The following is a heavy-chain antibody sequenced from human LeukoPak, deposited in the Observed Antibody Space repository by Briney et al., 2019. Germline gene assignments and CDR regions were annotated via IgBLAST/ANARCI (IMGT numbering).Heavy chain of an antibody. CDR2: ISYSGVST. Sequence: GGSLRLSCAASGFTFSTYAMSWVRQAPGKGLEWVSVISYSGVSTYCADSVKGRFTISRDNAKNSLYLQMNSLRAEDTAVYYCARDRAYSSSWDYYYYMDVWGKGTTVTVSS. V-gene: IGHV3-23*01. CDR3: ARDRAYSSSWDYYYYMDV. D-gene: IGHD6-13*01. J-gene: IGHJ6*03. CDR1: GFTFSTYA.